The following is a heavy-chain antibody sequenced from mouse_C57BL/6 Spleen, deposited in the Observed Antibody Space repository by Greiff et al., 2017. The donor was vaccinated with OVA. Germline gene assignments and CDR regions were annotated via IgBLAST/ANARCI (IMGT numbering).Heavy chain of an antibody. V-gene: IGHV1-9*01. CDR2: ILPGRGST. CDR3: ARGGSSYVSYAMDY. Sequence: VKLVESGAELMKPGASVKLSCKATGYTFTGYWIEWVKQRPGHGLEWIGEILPGRGSTNYNEKFKGKATFTADTSSNTAYMQLRSLTTEDSAIYYCARGGSSYVSYAMDYWGQGTSVTVSS. CDR1: GYTFTGYW. D-gene: IGHD1-1*01. J-gene: IGHJ4*01.